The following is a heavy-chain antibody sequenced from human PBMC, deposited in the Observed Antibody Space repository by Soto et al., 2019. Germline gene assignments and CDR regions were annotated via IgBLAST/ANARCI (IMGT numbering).Heavy chain of an antibody. CDR1: GFTFSSYG. CDR3: AKDSNEGYPGY. V-gene: IGHV3-30*18. Sequence: PGGSLRLSCAASGFTFSSYGMPWVRQAPGKGLEWVAVISYDGSNKYYADSVKGRFTISRDNSKNTLYLQMNSLRAEDTAVYDCAKDSNEGYPGYWGQGTLVTVSS. CDR2: ISYDGSNK. D-gene: IGHD1-1*01. J-gene: IGHJ4*02.